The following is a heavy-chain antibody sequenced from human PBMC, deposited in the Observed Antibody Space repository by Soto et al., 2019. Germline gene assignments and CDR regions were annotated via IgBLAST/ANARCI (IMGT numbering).Heavy chain of an antibody. CDR3: ARSDRVTSFDY. J-gene: IGHJ4*02. V-gene: IGHV1-69*06. CDR1: GGTFSSYA. D-gene: IGHD5-12*01. CDR2: IIPIFGTA. Sequence: GASVKVSCKASGGTFSSYAISWVRQAPGQGLEWMGGIIPIFGTANYAQKFQGRVTITADKSTSTAYMELSSLRSEDTAVYYCARSDRVTSFDYWGQGTLVTVSS.